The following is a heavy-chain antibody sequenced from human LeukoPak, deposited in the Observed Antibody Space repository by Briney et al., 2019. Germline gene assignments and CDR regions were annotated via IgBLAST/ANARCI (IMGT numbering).Heavy chain of an antibody. V-gene: IGHV4-31*03. Sequence: SETLSLTCTVSGGSISSGGYYWSWIRQHPGKGLEWIGYIYYSGSTYYNPSLKSRVTISVDTSKNQFSLKLSSVTAADTAVYYCARDRNGDYVPENYYYGMDVWGQGTTVTVSS. CDR3: ARDRNGDYVPENYYYGMDV. J-gene: IGHJ6*02. CDR1: GGSISSGGYY. D-gene: IGHD3-16*01. CDR2: IYYSGST.